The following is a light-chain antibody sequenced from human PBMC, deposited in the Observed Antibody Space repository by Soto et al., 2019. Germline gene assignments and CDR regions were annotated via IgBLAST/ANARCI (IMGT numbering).Light chain of an antibody. Sequence: DIVLTQSPLSLPVTPGEPASISCRSSQSLLHRNGYNYLDWYLQKPGQSPLLLIHLGSHRASGVPDRFSGSGSGTDFTLKISRVEAEDVGVYYCMQAVQTPLTFGGGTKVEIK. V-gene: IGKV2-28*01. CDR2: LGS. J-gene: IGKJ4*01. CDR3: MQAVQTPLT. CDR1: QSLLHRNGYNY.